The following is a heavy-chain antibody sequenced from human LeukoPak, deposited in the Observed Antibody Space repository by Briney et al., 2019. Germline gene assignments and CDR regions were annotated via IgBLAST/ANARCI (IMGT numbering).Heavy chain of an antibody. J-gene: IGHJ5*02. CDR3: ARMRQPS. V-gene: IGHV3-7*01. D-gene: IGHD1-1*01. CDR2: IRPDGSGE. CDR1: GFTFSSHW. Sequence: PGGSLRLSCAACGFTFSSHWMSWVRQAPGKGLEWVANIRPDGSGEYYVASVKGRFTISRDNAKNSLFLQMNSLRVEDTAVYYCARMRQPSWGQGTLVTVSS.